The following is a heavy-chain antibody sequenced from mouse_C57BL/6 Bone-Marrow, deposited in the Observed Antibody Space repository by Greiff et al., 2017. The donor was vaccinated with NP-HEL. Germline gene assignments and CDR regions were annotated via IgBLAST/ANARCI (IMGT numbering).Heavy chain of an antibody. Sequence: QVHVKQSGAELVRPGTSVKVSCKASGYAFTNYLIEWVKQRPGQGLEWIGVINPGSGGTNYNEKFKGKATLTADKSSSTAYMQLSSLTSEDSAVYFCARSGYYGSRKDYWGQGTTLTGSA. V-gene: IGHV1-54*01. CDR3: ARSGYYGSRKDY. D-gene: IGHD1-1*01. CDR1: GYAFTNYL. CDR2: INPGSGGT. J-gene: IGHJ2*01.